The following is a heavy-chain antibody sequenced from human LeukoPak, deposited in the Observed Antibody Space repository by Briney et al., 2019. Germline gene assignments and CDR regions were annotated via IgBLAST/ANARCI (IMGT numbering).Heavy chain of an antibody. Sequence: SVTVSCTASGGSFRDYAISWVRRAPGQGLQWLGGIVPNFSTANYAQQLQGRVTITADESTTTVYMELDSLRSEDTAVYYCARDLAAAGIGEFDSWGQGTLVTVSS. V-gene: IGHV1-69*13. J-gene: IGHJ4*02. CDR3: ARDLAAAGIGEFDS. CDR1: GGSFRDYA. CDR2: IVPNFSTA. D-gene: IGHD6-13*01.